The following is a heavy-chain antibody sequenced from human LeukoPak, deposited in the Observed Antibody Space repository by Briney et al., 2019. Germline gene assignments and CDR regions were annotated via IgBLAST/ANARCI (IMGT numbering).Heavy chain of an antibody. Sequence: ASVKVSCKASGYTFTSYYMHLVRQAPGQGLEWMGIINPSGGSTSYAQKFQGRVTMTRDTSTSTVYMELSSLRSEDTAVYYCAREAEDGYGTGDFDYWGQGTLVTVSS. CDR2: INPSGGST. J-gene: IGHJ4*02. V-gene: IGHV1-46*01. CDR1: GYTFTSYY. D-gene: IGHD5-24*01. CDR3: AREAEDGYGTGDFDY.